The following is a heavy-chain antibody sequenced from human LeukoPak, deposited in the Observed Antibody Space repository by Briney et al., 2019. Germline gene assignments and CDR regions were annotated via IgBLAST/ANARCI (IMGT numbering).Heavy chain of an antibody. J-gene: IGHJ4*02. Sequence: ASVKVSCKASGYTFTGYYMHWVRQAPGQGLEGMGWINPNSGGTNYAQKFQGRVTMTRDTSISTAYMELSRLRSDDTAVYYCARDSSNWSGYDYWGQGPLVTVSS. CDR3: ARDSSNWSGYDY. V-gene: IGHV1-2*02. CDR1: GYTFTGYY. CDR2: INPNSGGT. D-gene: IGHD3-3*01.